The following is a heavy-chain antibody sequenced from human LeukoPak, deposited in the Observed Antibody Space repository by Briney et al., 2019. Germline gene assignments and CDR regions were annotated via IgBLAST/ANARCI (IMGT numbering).Heavy chain of an antibody. CDR2: ISAYNGNT. CDR1: GYTFTGYY. D-gene: IGHD5-18*01. CDR3: AREDLWLPDY. Sequence: GASVKVSCKASGYTFTGYYMLWVRQAPGQGLEWMGWISAYNGNTNYAQKLQGRVTMTTDTSTSTAYMELRSLRSDDTAVYYCAREDLWLPDYWGQGTLVTVSS. J-gene: IGHJ4*02. V-gene: IGHV1-18*04.